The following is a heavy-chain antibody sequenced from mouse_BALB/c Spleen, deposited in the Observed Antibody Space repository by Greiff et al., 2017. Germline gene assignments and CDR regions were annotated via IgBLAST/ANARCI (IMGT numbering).Heavy chain of an antibody. V-gene: IGHV3-2*02. Sequence: EVKLEESGPGLVKPSQSLSLTCTVTGYSITSDYAWNWIRQFPGNKLEWMGYISYSGSTSYNPSLKSRISITRDTSKNQFFLQLNSVTTEDTATYYCALWLRRGNYAMDYWGQGTSVTVSS. D-gene: IGHD2-2*01. CDR3: ALWLRRGNYAMDY. J-gene: IGHJ4*01. CDR2: ISYSGST. CDR1: GYSITSDYA.